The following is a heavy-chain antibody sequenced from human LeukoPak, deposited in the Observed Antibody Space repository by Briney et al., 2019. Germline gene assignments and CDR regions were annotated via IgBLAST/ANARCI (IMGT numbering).Heavy chain of an antibody. CDR2: IYSSGST. V-gene: IGHV4-4*09. J-gene: IGHJ3*02. CDR1: GGSISTDY. CDR3: AGDGYKVPI. D-gene: IGHD5-24*01. Sequence: PSETLSLTCTVSGGSISTDYWSWIRQPPGKGLEWIGYIYSSGSTNYNPSLKSRVTMSVDTSKNQFSLKLSSVTAADTAVYYCAGDGYKVPIWGQGTMVTVSS.